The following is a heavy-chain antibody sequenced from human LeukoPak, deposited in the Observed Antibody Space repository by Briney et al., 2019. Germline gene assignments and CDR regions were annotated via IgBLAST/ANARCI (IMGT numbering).Heavy chain of an antibody. Sequence: SETLSLTCTVSGGSISSYYWSWLRQPPGKGLEWIGYIYYSGSTNYNPSLKSRVTISVDTSKNQFSLKLSSVTAADTAVYYCARGSTWTYFDYWGQGTLVTVSS. V-gene: IGHV4-59*01. J-gene: IGHJ4*02. D-gene: IGHD2-2*01. CDR3: ARGSTWTYFDY. CDR1: GGSISSYY. CDR2: IYYSGST.